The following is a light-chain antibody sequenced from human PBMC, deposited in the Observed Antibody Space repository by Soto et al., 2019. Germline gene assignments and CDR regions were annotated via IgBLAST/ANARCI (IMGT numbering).Light chain of an antibody. CDR2: EVS. V-gene: IGLV2-14*01. CDR3: SSYTSISTYV. J-gene: IGLJ1*01. Sequence: QSALTQPASVSGSPGQSITISCTGTSSDVGGYNYVSWYQHHPGKAPRLMIYEVSNRPSGVSDRFSGSKSGNTASLTISGLLAEDGADYYCSSYTSISTYVFGTGTKLTVL. CDR1: SSDVGGYNY.